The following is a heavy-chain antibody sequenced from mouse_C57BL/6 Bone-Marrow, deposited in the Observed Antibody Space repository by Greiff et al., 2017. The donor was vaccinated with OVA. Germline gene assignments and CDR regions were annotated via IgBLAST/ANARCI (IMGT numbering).Heavy chain of an antibody. V-gene: IGHV6-6*01. D-gene: IGHD2-1*01. J-gene: IGHJ3*01. CDR2: IRNKANNHAT. Sequence: EVQLQESGGGLVQPGGSMKLSCAASGFTFSDAWMDWVRQSPETGLEWVAEIRNKANNHATYYAESVKGRFTISRDDSKSSVYLQMNSLRAEDTGIYYGTRPYGNYSAWFAYWGQGTLVTVSA. CDR3: TRPYGNYSAWFAY. CDR1: GFTFSDAW.